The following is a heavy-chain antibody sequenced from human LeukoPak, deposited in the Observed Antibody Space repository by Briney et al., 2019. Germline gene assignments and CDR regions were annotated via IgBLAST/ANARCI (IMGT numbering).Heavy chain of an antibody. J-gene: IGHJ6*03. D-gene: IGHD5-12*01. V-gene: IGHV1-18*01. CDR1: GYTLTSDG. Sequence: ASVKVSCKASGYTLTSDGITWVRQAPGQGLEWMGWISAYNGNTNYAQKLQGRVTMSIETSTTTAYMELRSLRSDDTATYYCARDTSAYDYYYYYLDVWGKGTTVTVSS. CDR3: ARDTSAYDYYYYYLDV. CDR2: ISAYNGNT.